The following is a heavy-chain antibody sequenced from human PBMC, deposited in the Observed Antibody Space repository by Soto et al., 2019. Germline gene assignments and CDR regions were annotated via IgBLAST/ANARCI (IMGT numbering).Heavy chain of an antibody. V-gene: IGHV3-21*01. Sequence: GGSLRLSCAASGFTFSSYSMNWVRQAPGKGLEWVSSISSSSSYIYYADSVKGRFTISRDNAKNSLYLQMNSLRAEDTTVYYCAIEKDTAMAYYYYGMDVWGQGTTVTVSS. D-gene: IGHD5-18*01. CDR3: AIEKDTAMAYYYYGMDV. CDR1: GFTFSSYS. J-gene: IGHJ6*02. CDR2: ISSSSSYI.